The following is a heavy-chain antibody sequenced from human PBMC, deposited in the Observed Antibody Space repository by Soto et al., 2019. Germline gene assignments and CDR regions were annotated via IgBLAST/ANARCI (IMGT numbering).Heavy chain of an antibody. D-gene: IGHD6-13*01. V-gene: IGHV3-7*05. CDR1: GFTFSNYW. J-gene: IGHJ3*02. CDR3: AKGSPYSSSWIVSRDAFDI. CDR2: IKQDGSET. Sequence: GGSLRLSCAASGFTFSNYWMSWVRQAPGKGLEWVANIKQDGSETYYVGSVRGRVTISRDNARNSLFLQMNSLRAEDTAVYYCAKGSPYSSSWIVSRDAFDIWGQGTMVTVSS.